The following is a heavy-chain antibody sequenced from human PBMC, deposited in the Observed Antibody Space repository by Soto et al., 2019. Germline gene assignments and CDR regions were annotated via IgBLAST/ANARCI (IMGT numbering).Heavy chain of an antibody. CDR3: ARHAKSHYAFDI. CDR2: IDHSGST. J-gene: IGHJ3*02. CDR1: GGSISSTSYC. Sequence: QLQLQESGPGLVKPSETLSLTCSVSGGSISSTSYCWGWIRQPPGKGLEWIGTIDHSGSTYYSPSLNSRVTTSIDTSENHFSLKLTSVTAADTAVYYCARHAKSHYAFDIWSQGTIVTVSS. V-gene: IGHV4-39*01.